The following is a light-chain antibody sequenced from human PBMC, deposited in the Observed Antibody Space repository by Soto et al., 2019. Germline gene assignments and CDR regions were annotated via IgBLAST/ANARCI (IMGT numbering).Light chain of an antibody. V-gene: IGKV1-39*01. Sequence: DIEMTQSPSSLSASVGDRVTITCRASQTIDTYLHSYQQNPGKAPKLLIYDASTLQNGVPSRFSGSGSGTDFTITISSLQPEDFAAYFCQQGPGIPYPFGEGPKLEI. CDR2: DAS. CDR1: QTIDTY. J-gene: IGKJ2*01. CDR3: QQGPGIPYP.